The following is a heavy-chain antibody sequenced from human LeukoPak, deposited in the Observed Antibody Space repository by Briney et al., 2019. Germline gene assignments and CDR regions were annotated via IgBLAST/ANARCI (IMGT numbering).Heavy chain of an antibody. D-gene: IGHD6-19*01. CDR1: GFTFSSYA. CDR3: AKVYSSGWYAY. V-gene: IGHV3-23*01. CDR2: ISGSGGST. Sequence: GGSLRLSCAASGFTFSSYAMSWVRQAPWKGQEWVSAISGSGGSTYYADSVKGRFTISRDNSKNTLYLQMNSLRAEDTAVYYCAKVYSSGWYAYWGQGTLVTVSS. J-gene: IGHJ4*02.